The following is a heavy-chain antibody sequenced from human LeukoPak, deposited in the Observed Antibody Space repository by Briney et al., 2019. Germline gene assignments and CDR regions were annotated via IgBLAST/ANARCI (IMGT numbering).Heavy chain of an antibody. CDR2: IIPIFGTA. J-gene: IGHJ6*03. CDR1: GGTFSSYA. V-gene: IGHV1-69*13. D-gene: IGHD2-2*01. Sequence: SVKVSCKASGGTFSSYAISWVRQAPGQGLEWMGGIIPIFGTANYAQKFQGRVTITADESTSTAYMELSSLRSEDTAVYYCARAQYCSSTSCYFNQHGSVDYYYMDVWGKGTTVTISS. CDR3: ARAQYCSSTSCYFNQHGSVDYYYMDV.